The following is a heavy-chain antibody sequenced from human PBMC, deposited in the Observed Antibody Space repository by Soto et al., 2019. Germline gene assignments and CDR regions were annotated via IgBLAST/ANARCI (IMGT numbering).Heavy chain of an antibody. V-gene: IGHV3-48*01. CDR1: GFTFSSYS. Sequence: PGGSLRLSCAASGFTFSSYSMNWVRQAPGKGLEWVSYISSSSSTIYYADSVKGRFTISRDNAKNLLYLQMNSLRAEDTAVYYCARGSSSLYYYYYMDVWGKGTTVTVSS. D-gene: IGHD6-13*01. J-gene: IGHJ6*03. CDR3: ARGSSSLYYYYYMDV. CDR2: ISSSSSTI.